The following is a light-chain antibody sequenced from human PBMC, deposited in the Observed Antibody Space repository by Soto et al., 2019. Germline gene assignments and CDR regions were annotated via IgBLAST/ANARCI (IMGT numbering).Light chain of an antibody. J-gene: IGKJ2*01. CDR3: QQFGSLPGT. V-gene: IGKV3-20*01. CDR2: GAS. CDR1: QSVSSSY. Sequence: EIVLTQSPGTLSLSPGERATLCCRASQSVSSSYLAWYQQKPGQAPRLLIYGASNRATGIPDRFSGSGSGTDFTLTISRLEPEDFAVYHCQQFGSLPGTFGQGTKLEIK.